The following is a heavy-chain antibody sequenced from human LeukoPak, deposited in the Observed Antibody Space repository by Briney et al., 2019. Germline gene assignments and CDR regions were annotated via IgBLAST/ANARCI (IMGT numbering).Heavy chain of an antibody. V-gene: IGHV4-61*02. CDR2: IYTSGST. CDR1: GGSISSGSYY. J-gene: IGHJ3*02. Sequence: PSQTLSLTCTVSGGSISSGSYYWRRIRQPAGTGLEWIGRIYTSGSTNYNPSLKSRVTISVDTSKNQFSLKLSSVTAADTAVYYCARVGDSSGYYAFDIWGQGTMVTVSS. D-gene: IGHD3-22*01. CDR3: ARVGDSSGYYAFDI.